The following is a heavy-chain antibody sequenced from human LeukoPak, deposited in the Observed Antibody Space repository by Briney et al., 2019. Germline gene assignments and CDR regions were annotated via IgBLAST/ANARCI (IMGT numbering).Heavy chain of an antibody. J-gene: IGHJ6*02. CDR3: AREGGITIFGVVKARMDV. D-gene: IGHD3-3*01. Sequence: ASVKVSCKASGYTFTSYYMHWVRQAPGQGLEWLGIINPSGGSTSYAQKFQGRVTMTRDTSTSTVYMELSSLRSEGTAVYYCAREGGITIFGVVKARMDVWGQGTTVTVSS. CDR2: INPSGGST. V-gene: IGHV1-46*01. CDR1: GYTFTSYY.